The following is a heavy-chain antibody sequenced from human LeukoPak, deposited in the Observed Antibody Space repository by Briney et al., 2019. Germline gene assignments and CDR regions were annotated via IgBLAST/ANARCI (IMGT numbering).Heavy chain of an antibody. CDR1: GYTSTSYD. V-gene: IGHV1-8*01. D-gene: IGHD2-15*01. J-gene: IGHJ6*03. CDR2: MNPNSGNT. CDR3: ARGYCSGGSCYFYYYYMDV. Sequence: ASVKVSCKASGYTSTSYDINWVRQATGQGLEWMGWMNPNSGNTGYAQKFQGRVTMTRNTSISTAYMELSSLRSEDTAVYYCARGYCSGGSCYFYYYYMDVWGKGTTVTVSS.